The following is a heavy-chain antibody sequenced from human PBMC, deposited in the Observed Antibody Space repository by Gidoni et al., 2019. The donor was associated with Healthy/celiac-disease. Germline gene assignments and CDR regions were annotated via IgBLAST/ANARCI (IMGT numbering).Heavy chain of an antibody. D-gene: IGHD2-15*01. Sequence: QVQLQESGPGLVKPSGTLSLTCAVSGGSISSSNWWSWVRQPPGKGLEWIGEIYHSGSTNYNPSLKSRVTISVDKSKNQFSLKLSSVTAADTAVYYCAISLGYCSGGSCYSYFDYWGQGTLVTVSS. J-gene: IGHJ4*02. V-gene: IGHV4-4*02. CDR3: AISLGYCSGGSCYSYFDY. CDR2: IYHSGST. CDR1: GGSISSSNW.